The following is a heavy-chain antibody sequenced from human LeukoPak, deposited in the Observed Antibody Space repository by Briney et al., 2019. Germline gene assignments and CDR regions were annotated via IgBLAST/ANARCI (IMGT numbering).Heavy chain of an antibody. CDR3: ARGASRAVRIAARPRGGGGWCYFDY. Sequence: SSVKVSCKASGYTFTSYDINWVRQATGQGLEWMGWMNPNSGNTGYAQKFQGRVTITRNTSISTAYMELSSLRSEDTAVYYCARGASRAVRIAARPRGGGGWCYFDYWGQGTLVTVSS. D-gene: IGHD6-6*01. J-gene: IGHJ4*02. CDR2: MNPNSGNT. CDR1: GYTFTSYD. V-gene: IGHV1-8*03.